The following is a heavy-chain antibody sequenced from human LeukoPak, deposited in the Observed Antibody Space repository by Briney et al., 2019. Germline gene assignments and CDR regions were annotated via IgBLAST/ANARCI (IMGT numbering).Heavy chain of an antibody. V-gene: IGHV1-46*01. J-gene: IGHJ4*02. CDR2: INPSGGST. D-gene: IGHD6-6*01. Sequence: ASVKVSCKASGYTFTSYYMHWVRQAPGQGLEWMGIINPSGGSTSYAQKFKGRVTMTRDTSTSTVYMELSSLRSEDTAVYYCARSSSSGYFDYWGQGTLVTVSS. CDR1: GYTFTSYY. CDR3: ARSSSSGYFDY.